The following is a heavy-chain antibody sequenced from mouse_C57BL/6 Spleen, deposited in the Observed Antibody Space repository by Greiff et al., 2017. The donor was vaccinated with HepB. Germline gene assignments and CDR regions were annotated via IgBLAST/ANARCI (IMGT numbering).Heavy chain of an antibody. CDR2: IYPSDSET. V-gene: IGHV1-61*01. J-gene: IGHJ2*01. CDR3: ARGLTGTDFDY. D-gene: IGHD4-1*01. Sequence: QVQLQQSGAELVRPGSSVKLSCKASGYTFTSYWMDWVKQRPGQGLEWIGNIYPSDSETHYNQKFKDKATLTVDKSSSTAYMQLSSLTSEDSAVYYCARGLTGTDFDYWGQGTTLTVSS. CDR1: GYTFTSYW.